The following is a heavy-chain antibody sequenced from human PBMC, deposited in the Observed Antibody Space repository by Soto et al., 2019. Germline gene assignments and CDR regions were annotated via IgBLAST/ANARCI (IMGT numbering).Heavy chain of an antibody. CDR3: AHSILVRYDSSGYHN. CDR2: IYWNDDK. J-gene: IGHJ4*02. V-gene: IGHV2-5*01. CDR1: GFSLSTSGVG. Sequence: QITLKESGPTLVKPTQTLTLTCTFSGFSLSTSGVGVGWIRQPPGKALEWLALIYWNDDKRYSPSLKSRLTITKDTSKNQVVLTMTNMDPVDTAIYYCAHSILVRYDSSGYHNWSQGTLVTVSS. D-gene: IGHD3-22*01.